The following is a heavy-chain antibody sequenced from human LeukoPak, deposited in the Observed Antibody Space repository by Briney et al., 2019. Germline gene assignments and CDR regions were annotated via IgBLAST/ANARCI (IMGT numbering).Heavy chain of an antibody. J-gene: IGHJ4*02. CDR2: IIPIFGTA. Sequence: ASVKVSCKASGGTFSSYAISWVRQAPGQGLEWMGRIIPIFGTANNAQKLQGRVTISTDESTSTAYMELSSLRSEDTAVYYCATEPTIYDFWSGSMYYFDYWGQGTLVTVSS. CDR1: GGTFSSYA. CDR3: ATEPTIYDFWSGSMYYFDY. D-gene: IGHD3-3*01. V-gene: IGHV1-69*05.